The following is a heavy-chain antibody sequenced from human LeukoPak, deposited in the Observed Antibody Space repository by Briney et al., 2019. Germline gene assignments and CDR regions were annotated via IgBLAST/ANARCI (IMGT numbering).Heavy chain of an antibody. Sequence: SETLSLTCSVSGDSISTYHWNWIRKPPGKGLEWIGYMQSTGNSNYNPSLKSRVSMSVETSKNRIVLNLSSVTATDTAVYYCARDKRHSYGRYFDHWGQGLLVTVSS. CDR2: MQSTGNS. V-gene: IGHV4-59*01. CDR3: ARDKRHSYGRYFDH. D-gene: IGHD5-18*01. J-gene: IGHJ4*02. CDR1: GDSISTYH.